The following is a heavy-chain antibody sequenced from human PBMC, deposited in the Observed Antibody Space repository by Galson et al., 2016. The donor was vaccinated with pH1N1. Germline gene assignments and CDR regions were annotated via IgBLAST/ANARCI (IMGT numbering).Heavy chain of an antibody. D-gene: IGHD2-21*02. CDR3: ARATFCGGDCSSVEGH. J-gene: IGHJ4*02. CDR1: GDTFSNYA. Sequence: QSGAEVKKPGSSVKVSCKASGDTFSNYAISWVRQTPGHGLEWMGGIIPVLDIRNYARKFQDRLTIIADVSTSTAYMQLSSLTSEDTAVYYCARATFCGGDCSSVEGHWGQGTLITVSS. V-gene: IGHV1-69*10. CDR2: IIPVLDIR.